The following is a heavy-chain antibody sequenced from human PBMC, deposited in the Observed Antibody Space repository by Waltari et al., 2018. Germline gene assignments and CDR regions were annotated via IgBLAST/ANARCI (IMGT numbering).Heavy chain of an antibody. D-gene: IGHD3-10*01. Sequence: EVQLLESGGGLVQPGGSLRLSCASSGFSFSGSWMTWVRQAPGKGRVWVAEINPDGSGEYYVDSVNGRFTIARDNTKNSLYLQMNSLRPDDTAGYFGARDPAFGAFDFWGQGTVVTVSS. J-gene: IGHJ3*01. CDR1: GFSFSGSW. CDR3: ARDPAFGAFDF. CDR2: INPDGSGE. V-gene: IGHV3-7*01.